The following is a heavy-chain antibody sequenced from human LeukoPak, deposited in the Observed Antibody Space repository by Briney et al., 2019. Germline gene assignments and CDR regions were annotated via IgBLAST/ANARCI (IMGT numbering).Heavy chain of an antibody. CDR1: GGTFSSYA. J-gene: IGHJ4*02. D-gene: IGHD3-9*01. CDR2: IIPILGIA. Sequence: GASVKVSCKASGGTFSSYAISWVRQAPGQGLEWMGRIIPILGIANYAQKFQGRVTITADKSTSTAYMELSSLRSEDTAVYYCATQSQPQYYDILTGYNYWGQGTLVTVSS. CDR3: ATQSQPQYYDILTGYNY. V-gene: IGHV1-69*04.